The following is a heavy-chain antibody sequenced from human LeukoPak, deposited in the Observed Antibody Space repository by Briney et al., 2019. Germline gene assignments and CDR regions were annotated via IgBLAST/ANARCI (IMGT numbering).Heavy chain of an antibody. V-gene: IGHV4-59*01. CDR2: IYYSGGT. CDR1: GGSISSYY. J-gene: IGHJ4*02. D-gene: IGHD3-10*01. Sequence: PSETLSLTRTVSGGSISSYYWSWIRQPPGKGLEWIGYIYYSGGTNYNPSLKSRVTISVDTSKNQFSLKLSSVTAADTAVYYCARGGRHSYLFDYWGQGILVTVSS. CDR3: ARGGRHSYLFDY.